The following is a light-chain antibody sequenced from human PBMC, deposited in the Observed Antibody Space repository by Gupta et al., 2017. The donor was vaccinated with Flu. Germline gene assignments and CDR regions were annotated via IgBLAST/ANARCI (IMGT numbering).Light chain of an antibody. CDR2: RNN. V-gene: IGLV10-54*04. CDR3: SAWDSSLSAWV. CDR1: GNNVGYQG. J-gene: IGLJ3*02. Sequence: TAKRTGTGNGNNVGYQGAAWLQQHQGHPPKLLSYRNNNRPSGISERFSASRSGNTASLTITGLQPEDEADYYCSAWDSSLSAWVFGGGTKLTVL.